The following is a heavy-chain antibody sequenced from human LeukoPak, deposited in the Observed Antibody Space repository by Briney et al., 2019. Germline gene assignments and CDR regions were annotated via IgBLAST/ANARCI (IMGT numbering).Heavy chain of an antibody. CDR2: ISSSSSYI. CDR1: GFTFSSYS. J-gene: IGHJ4*02. Sequence: PGGSLRLSCAASGFTFSSYSMNWVCQAPGKGLEWVSSISSSSSYIYYADSVKGRFTISRDNAKNSLYLQMNSLRAEDTAVYYCARDPSSEYNWNYPSDYWGQGTLVTVSS. V-gene: IGHV3-21*01. CDR3: ARDPSSEYNWNYPSDY. D-gene: IGHD1-7*01.